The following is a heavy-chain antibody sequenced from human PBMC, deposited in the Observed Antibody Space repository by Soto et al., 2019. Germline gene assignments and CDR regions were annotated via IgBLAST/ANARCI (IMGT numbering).Heavy chain of an antibody. J-gene: IGHJ4*02. D-gene: IGHD6-19*01. CDR2: IYYSGST. V-gene: IGHV4-61*01. Sequence: QVQLQESGPGLVKPSETLSLTCTVSGGSVSSGSYYWSWIRQPPGKGLEWIGYIYYSGSTNYNPSPKSRVTISVATSTSQFPLKLSSVTAAETAVYYRARHVSCWFYFDYWGQGTLVTVSS. CDR3: ARHVSCWFYFDY. CDR1: GGSVSSGSYY.